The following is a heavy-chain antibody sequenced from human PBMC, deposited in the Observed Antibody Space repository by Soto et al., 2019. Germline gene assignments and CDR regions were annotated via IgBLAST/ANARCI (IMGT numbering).Heavy chain of an antibody. D-gene: IGHD3-10*01. Sequence: PGGSLRLSCAASGFTFSSYSMNWVRQAPGKGLEWVSSISSSSSYIYYADSVKGRFTISRDNAKNSLYLQMNSLRAEDTAVYYCARLIGSHPGSPGYGMDVWGRGTTVTVSS. CDR1: GFTFSSYS. CDR2: ISSSSSYI. J-gene: IGHJ6*02. CDR3: ARLIGSHPGSPGYGMDV. V-gene: IGHV3-21*01.